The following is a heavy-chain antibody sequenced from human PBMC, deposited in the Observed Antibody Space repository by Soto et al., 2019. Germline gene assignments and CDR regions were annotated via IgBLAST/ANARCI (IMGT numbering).Heavy chain of an antibody. J-gene: IGHJ4*02. CDR1: GGSISNYY. CDR2: IYYSGST. D-gene: IGHD1-26*01. V-gene: IGHV4-59*01. CDR3: AGDGSCGLTWFDF. Sequence: QVQLRESGPGLVKPSETLSLTCTVSGGSISNYYWSWIRQPPGKGLEWIGYIYYSGSTNYNPSLMGRVTVAVDTSKYVFSLKLSSVPAADTAVYYCAGDGSCGLTWFDFWGQGTLVPVSA.